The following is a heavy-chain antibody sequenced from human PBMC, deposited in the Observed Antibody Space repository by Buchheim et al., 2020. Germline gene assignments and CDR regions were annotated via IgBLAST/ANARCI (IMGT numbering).Heavy chain of an antibody. D-gene: IGHD2-2*01. J-gene: IGHJ4*02. CDR1: GFRFNTCA. CDR3: AKASRDELLWGDSFDN. CDR2: ISGSGGSA. V-gene: IGHV3-23*01. Sequence: EVLLLESGGGLIQPGGSRGISCTASGFRFNTCAMSWVRQAPGKGLEWVAAISGSGGSAYYTDSVKGRFTISRDSFKNTLYLQMNSLRPEDTAVYYCAKASRDELLWGDSFDNWGQGTL.